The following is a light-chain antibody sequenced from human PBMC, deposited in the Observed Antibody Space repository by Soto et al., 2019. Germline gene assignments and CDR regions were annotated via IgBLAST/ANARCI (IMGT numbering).Light chain of an antibody. V-gene: IGKV1-27*01. CDR2: GAS. Sequence: DIQMTQSPSTLSASVGDRVTITCRASQSISEYLAWYQHKPGEVPKLLIYGASILQSGVPSRFSGRGSGTVFTLTISSLQPEDVASYYCQKYNSASRTFGQGTKVDIK. J-gene: IGKJ1*01. CDR1: QSISEY. CDR3: QKYNSASRT.